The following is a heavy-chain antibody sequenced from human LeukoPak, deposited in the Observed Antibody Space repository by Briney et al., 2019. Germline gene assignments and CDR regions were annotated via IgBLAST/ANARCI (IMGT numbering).Heavy chain of an antibody. D-gene: IGHD6-13*01. Sequence: SGTLSLTCAVSGGSISSTNWWTWVRPPPGKGLEWIGEIYHSGSTNYNPSLKSRVTISLDKSKNQFSLKLNSLTAADTAIYYCARAAPENGAFDIWGQGTMVTVSS. J-gene: IGHJ3*02. V-gene: IGHV4-4*02. CDR3: ARAAPENGAFDI. CDR1: GGSISSTNW. CDR2: IYHSGST.